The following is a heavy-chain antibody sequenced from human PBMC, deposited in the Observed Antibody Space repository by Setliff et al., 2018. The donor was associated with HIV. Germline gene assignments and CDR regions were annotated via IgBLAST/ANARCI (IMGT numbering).Heavy chain of an antibody. CDR2: IYYVGST. Sequence: SETLSLTCNVSGDSIRSRIFYWAWIRQPPGERPEWIGTIYYVGSTYYNPYLKSRASIFVATSKNQFSLKLYSVTAADTAVYYCAGGFWGGPLFYPWGRGTLFTVSS. CDR3: AGGFWGGPLFYP. CDR1: GDSIRSRIFY. J-gene: IGHJ5*01. D-gene: IGHD3-3*01. V-gene: IGHV4-39*01.